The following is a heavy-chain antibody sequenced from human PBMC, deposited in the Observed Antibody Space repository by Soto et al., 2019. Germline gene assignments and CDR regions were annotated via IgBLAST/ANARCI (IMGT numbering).Heavy chain of an antibody. CDR2: IYFSGST. CDR1: GVSITNTSYY. J-gene: IGHJ4*02. Sequence: QLQLQESGPGLVKPSETLSLTCTVSGVSITNTSYYWGWIRQPPGMGLEWIGTIYFSGSTFYNPSLKSRLTISVDTSKNQFSLRLSSVTAADTAVYYCARHGSYWGQGTLVAVSS. V-gene: IGHV4-39*01. CDR3: ARHGSY.